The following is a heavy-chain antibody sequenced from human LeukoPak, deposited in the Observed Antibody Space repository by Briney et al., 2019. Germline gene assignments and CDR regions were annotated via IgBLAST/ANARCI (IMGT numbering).Heavy chain of an antibody. CDR1: GGSISSYY. Sequence: PSETLSLTCTVSGGSISSYYWSWIRQPPGKGLEWIGYIYNSGSTNYNPSLKSRVTISVDTSKNQFSLKLSSVTAADTAVYYCARMPKGDAFDIWGQGTMVTVSS. J-gene: IGHJ3*02. CDR2: IYNSGST. CDR3: ARMPKGDAFDI. V-gene: IGHV4-59*08. D-gene: IGHD2-2*01.